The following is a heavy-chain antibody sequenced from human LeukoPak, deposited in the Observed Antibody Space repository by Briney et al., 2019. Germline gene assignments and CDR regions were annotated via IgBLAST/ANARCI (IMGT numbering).Heavy chain of an antibody. D-gene: IGHD6-6*01. Sequence: GGSLRLSCAASGFTFSRYWMSWVRQAPGKGLQWMANINQDGSATYYVDSVRGRFTISRDNAKNSVYLQVHSLRDEDTAVFYCARIGYSSSSVDYWGQGTLVTVSS. CDR2: INQDGSAT. CDR1: GFTFSRYW. V-gene: IGHV3-7*01. CDR3: ARIGYSSSSVDY. J-gene: IGHJ4*02.